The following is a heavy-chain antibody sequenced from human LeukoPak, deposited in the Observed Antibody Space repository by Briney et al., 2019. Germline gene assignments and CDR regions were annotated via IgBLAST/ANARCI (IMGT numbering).Heavy chain of an antibody. V-gene: IGHV3-11*01. CDR1: GFAFTDYY. CDR2: VSSSGSTI. CDR3: ASVGDYGDYLFDY. Sequence: EGSLKLSYAASGFAFTDYYNRWVRQAAGKCLDRVSYVSSSGSTIYSAASVKGRLTISRDNAKNSLYLQMNSLRAEDTAVYYCASVGDYGDYLFDYWGQGPMVIVSS. D-gene: IGHD4-17*01. J-gene: IGHJ4*02.